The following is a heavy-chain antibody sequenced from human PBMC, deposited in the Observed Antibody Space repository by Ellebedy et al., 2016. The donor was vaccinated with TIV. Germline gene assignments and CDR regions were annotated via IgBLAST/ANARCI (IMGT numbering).Heavy chain of an antibody. Sequence: GESLKISCSVSGLTFSSFYMNWVRHAPGKGLEWVSSISVSEAYTFYADSGKGRFTISSDNAKNTLYLQMNSLRAEDTAMYYCEREGAGDSYGYATDHWGQGTLVTVSS. CDR1: GLTFSSFY. J-gene: IGHJ1*01. CDR3: EREGAGDSYGYATDH. D-gene: IGHD5-18*01. V-gene: IGHV3-21*01. CDR2: ISVSEAYT.